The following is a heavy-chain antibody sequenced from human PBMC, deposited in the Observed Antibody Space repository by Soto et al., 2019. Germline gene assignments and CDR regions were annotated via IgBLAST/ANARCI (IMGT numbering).Heavy chain of an antibody. V-gene: IGHV1-69*01. Sequence: KASGGTFCSYAISWVRQAPGQGLEWMGGIIPIFGTANYAQKFQGRVTITADESTSTAYMELSSLRSEDTAVYYCARGYCSSTSCYKGDYFDYWGQGTLVTVS. CDR2: IIPIFGTA. J-gene: IGHJ4*02. CDR3: ARGYCSSTSCYKGDYFDY. D-gene: IGHD2-2*02. CDR1: GGTFCSYA.